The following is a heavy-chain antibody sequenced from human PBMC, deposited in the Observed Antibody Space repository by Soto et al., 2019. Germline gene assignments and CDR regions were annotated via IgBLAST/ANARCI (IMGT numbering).Heavy chain of an antibody. Sequence: GGSLRLSCAASGFTFSSYGMHWVRQAPGKGLEWVAVISYDGSNKYYADSVKGRFTISRDNSKNTLYLQKNSLRAEYTAVYYCAKERDRYYDYIWGSYRGPLFDYWGQGTLVTVSS. J-gene: IGHJ4*02. CDR2: ISYDGSNK. D-gene: IGHD3-16*02. CDR3: AKERDRYYDYIWGSYRGPLFDY. V-gene: IGHV3-30*18. CDR1: GFTFSSYG.